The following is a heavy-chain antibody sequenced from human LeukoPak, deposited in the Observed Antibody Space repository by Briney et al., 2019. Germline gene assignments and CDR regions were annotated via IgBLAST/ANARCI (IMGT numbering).Heavy chain of an antibody. J-gene: IGHJ6*02. CDR3: ARSDQLRWFGEPRRPFYYGMDV. D-gene: IGHD3-10*01. CDR1: GYSFTDYW. CDR2: IYPGDSDT. V-gene: IGHV5-51*01. Sequence: GESLKISCQTAGYSFTDYWIGWVRQMPGKGLEWMGIIYPGDSDTRYSPSFQGQVTISADKSIRTAYLQWSLKASDTAIYYCARSDQLRWFGEPRRPFYYGMDVWGQGTMVTVS.